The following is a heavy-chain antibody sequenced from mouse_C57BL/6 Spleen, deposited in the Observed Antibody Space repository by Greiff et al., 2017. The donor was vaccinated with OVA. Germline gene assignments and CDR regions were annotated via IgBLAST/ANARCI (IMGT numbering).Heavy chain of an antibody. CDR1: GYNFTCYC. V-gene: IGHV1-64*01. CDR3: TRDGNYTMDY. Sequence: HVQLQQSGAELVQPGASVKLSCKASGYNFTCYCMPWVQQRPGQGLEWIGVIHPNSGSTNYHEKFKSKVTLTVDKSSSTAYMQLSSLTSEDSAVYYCTRDGNYTMDYWGQGTSLTVSS. D-gene: IGHD1-1*01. CDR2: IHPNSGST. J-gene: IGHJ4*01.